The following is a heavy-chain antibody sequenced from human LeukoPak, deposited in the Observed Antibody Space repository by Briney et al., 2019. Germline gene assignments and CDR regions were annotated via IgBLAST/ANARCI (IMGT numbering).Heavy chain of an antibody. CDR1: GGSISSYY. Sequence: MASETLSLTCTASGGSISSYYWSWIRQPPGKGLEWIGYIYATGSTNYNPSLKSRVTISVDTSKNQFSLNLRSVTAPDTAVYYCARHGSVRSPLGPWGQGTLVTVSS. D-gene: IGHD3-10*01. CDR2: IYATGST. V-gene: IGHV4-4*09. J-gene: IGHJ5*02. CDR3: ARHGSVRSPLGP.